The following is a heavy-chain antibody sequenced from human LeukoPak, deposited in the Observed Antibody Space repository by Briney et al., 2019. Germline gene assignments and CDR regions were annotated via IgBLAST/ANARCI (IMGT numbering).Heavy chain of an antibody. J-gene: IGHJ4*02. Sequence: SVKVSCKASGGTFSSYAISWVRQAPGQGLEWMGGIIPIFGTANYAQKFQGRVTITADESTSTAYMELSSLRSEDTAVYYCARDSDPYYYDSSGRQIDYWGQGTLVTVSS. D-gene: IGHD3-22*01. V-gene: IGHV1-69*01. CDR1: GGTFSSYA. CDR3: ARDSDPYYYDSSGRQIDY. CDR2: IIPIFGTA.